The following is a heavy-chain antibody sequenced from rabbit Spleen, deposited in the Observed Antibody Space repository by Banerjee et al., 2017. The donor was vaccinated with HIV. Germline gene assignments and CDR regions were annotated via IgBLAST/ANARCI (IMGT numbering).Heavy chain of an antibody. Sequence: QEQLVESGGGLVQPERSLTLTCTASGVSFSFNNYMCWVRQAPGKGLEWIGCIGSGATGNNYYASWAKGRFTVSKTSSTTLTLQMTSLTAADAATYFCARDAGRGDYIDGVFNLWGQGTLVTVS. V-gene: IGHV1S45*01. CDR1: GVSFSFNNY. CDR3: ARDAGRGDYIDGVFNL. J-gene: IGHJ4*01. CDR2: IGSGATGNN. D-gene: IGHD8-1*01.